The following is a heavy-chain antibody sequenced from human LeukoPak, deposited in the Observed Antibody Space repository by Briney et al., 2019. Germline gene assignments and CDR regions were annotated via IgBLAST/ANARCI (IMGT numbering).Heavy chain of an antibody. J-gene: IGHJ4*02. Sequence: PSETLSLTCTVSGGSISSSSYYWGWIRQPPGKGLEWIGSIYYGGSSYYNPSLKSRVTISVDTSKNQFSLKLSSMAAADTAVYYCASRTRDYGDYVGFDYWGQGTLVTVSS. V-gene: IGHV4-39*01. CDR2: IYYGGSS. D-gene: IGHD4-17*01. CDR1: GGSISSSSYY. CDR3: ASRTRDYGDYVGFDY.